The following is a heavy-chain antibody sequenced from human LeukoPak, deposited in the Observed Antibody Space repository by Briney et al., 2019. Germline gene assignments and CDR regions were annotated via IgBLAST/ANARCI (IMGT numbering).Heavy chain of an antibody. V-gene: IGHV3-48*01. CDR3: ARDYKYAFDN. CDR1: GFTFSDYS. Sequence: GGSLRVACAASGFTFSDYSMNWVRQAPGKGLEWISYIGIDSGNTNYADSVKGRFTISGDKAKNSLYLQMNSLRVEDTAVYYCARDYKYAFDNWGQGTLVTVSS. CDR2: IGIDSGNT. J-gene: IGHJ4*02. D-gene: IGHD5-24*01.